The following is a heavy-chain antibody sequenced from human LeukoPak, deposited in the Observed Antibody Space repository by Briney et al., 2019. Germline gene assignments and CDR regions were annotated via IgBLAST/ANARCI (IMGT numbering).Heavy chain of an antibody. D-gene: IGHD4-11*01. Sequence: GGSLRLSCAASGLTFSSYSMNWVRQAPGKGLEWVSYISRSSSSIYYADSVKGRFTISRDNAKNSLYLQMNSLRAEDTAVYYCAVGMTTVTTSGYWGQGTLVTVSS. V-gene: IGHV3-48*01. CDR3: AVGMTTVTTSGY. CDR1: GLTFSSYS. CDR2: ISRSSSSI. J-gene: IGHJ4*02.